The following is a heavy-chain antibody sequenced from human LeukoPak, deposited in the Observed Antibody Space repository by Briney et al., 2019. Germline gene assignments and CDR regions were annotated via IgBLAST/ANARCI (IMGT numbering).Heavy chain of an antibody. Sequence: SETLSLTCIVSGGSISSYYWSWIRQPAGKGLEWIGRIYTSGSINYNPSLKSRVTMSVDTSKNQFSLKLTSLTAADTAVYYCARDHRRDYGDYHFDYWGQGTPVPVSS. CDR2: IYTSGSI. D-gene: IGHD4-17*01. J-gene: IGHJ4*02. CDR3: ARDHRRDYGDYHFDY. CDR1: GGSISSYY. V-gene: IGHV4-4*07.